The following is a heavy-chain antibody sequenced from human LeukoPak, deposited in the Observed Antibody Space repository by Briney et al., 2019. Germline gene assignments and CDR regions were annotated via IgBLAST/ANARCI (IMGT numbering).Heavy chain of an antibody. CDR3: AKDGLRWDLKRGVDY. CDR2: ISYDGSNK. D-gene: IGHD1-26*01. Sequence: GGSLRLSCAASGFTFSSYGMHWARQAPGKGLEWVAVISYDGSNKYYADSVKGRFTISRDNSKNTLYLQMNSLRAEDTAVYYCAKDGLRWDLKRGVDYWGQGPLVTVSS. J-gene: IGHJ4*02. CDR1: GFTFSSYG. V-gene: IGHV3-30*18.